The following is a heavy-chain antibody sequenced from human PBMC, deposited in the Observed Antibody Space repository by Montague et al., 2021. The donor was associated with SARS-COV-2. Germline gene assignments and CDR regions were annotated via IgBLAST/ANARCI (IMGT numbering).Heavy chain of an antibody. CDR2: INHSGST. J-gene: IGHJ5*02. D-gene: IGHD3-3*01. Sequence: SETLSLTCAVYGGSFSGYYWSWIRQPPGKGLEWIGEINHSGSTXXXPSXXXRVTISVDTSKNQFSLKLSSVTAADTAVYYCARRAVITIFGVVITVSSGWYTGAYDPWGQGTLVTVSS. CDR1: GGSFSGYY. V-gene: IGHV4-34*01. CDR3: ARRAVITIFGVVITVSSGWYTGAYDP.